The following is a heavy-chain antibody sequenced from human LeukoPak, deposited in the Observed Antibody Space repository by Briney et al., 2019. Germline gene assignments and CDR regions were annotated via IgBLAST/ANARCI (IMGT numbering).Heavy chain of an antibody. CDR1: GFTFSNAW. D-gene: IGHD3-10*01. Sequence: PGGSLRLSCAASGFTFSNAWMSWVRQAPGEGREWVGRIKSKTDGGTTDYAAPVKGRFTISRDDSKNTLYLQMNSLKTEDTAVYYCTTEMVRGVITLDYWGQGTLVTVSS. CDR2: IKSKTDGGTT. CDR3: TTEMVRGVITLDY. V-gene: IGHV3-15*01. J-gene: IGHJ4*02.